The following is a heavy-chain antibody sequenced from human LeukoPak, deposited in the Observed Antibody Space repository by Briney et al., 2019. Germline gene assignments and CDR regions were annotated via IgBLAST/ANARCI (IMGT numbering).Heavy chain of an antibody. CDR3: AGGTFDGPLYGTYWYFHV. CDR1: GGSISSYY. CDR2: IYTSGST. J-gene: IGHJ2*01. D-gene: IGHD1-14*01. V-gene: IGHV4-4*07. Sequence: PSETLSLTCTVSGGSISSYYWSWIRQPAGKGLEWIGRIYTSGSTNYNPSLKSRVTMSIETSKNQFSLKVPSVTAADTAVYYCAGGTFDGPLYGTYWYFHVWGRGTLVTVSS.